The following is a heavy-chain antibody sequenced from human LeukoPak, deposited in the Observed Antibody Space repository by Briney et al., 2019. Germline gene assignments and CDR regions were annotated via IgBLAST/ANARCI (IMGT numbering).Heavy chain of an antibody. CDR1: GGSFSGYY. Sequence: PSETLSLTCAVYGGSFSGYYWSLIRQPPGKGLEWIGEINHSGSTNYNPSLKSRVTISVDTSKNQFSLKLSSVTAADTAVYYCARGRRIQLWLRMYYFDYWGQGTLVTVSS. D-gene: IGHD5-18*01. J-gene: IGHJ4*02. V-gene: IGHV4-34*01. CDR2: INHSGST. CDR3: ARGRRIQLWLRMYYFDY.